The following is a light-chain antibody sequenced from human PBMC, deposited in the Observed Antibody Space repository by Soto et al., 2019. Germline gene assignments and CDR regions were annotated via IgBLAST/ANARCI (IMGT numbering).Light chain of an antibody. V-gene: IGKV3-20*01. CDR1: QSISSNY. J-gene: IGKJ1*01. Sequence: EIVLTPSPGTLSLSPGERATLSCRASQSISSNYLAWYQQKPGQAPRLLIHGASNRATGIPDRFSGSGSGADFTLTISSLQSEDFAVYYCQQYNDWPRTFGQGTKVDIK. CDR3: QQYNDWPRT. CDR2: GAS.